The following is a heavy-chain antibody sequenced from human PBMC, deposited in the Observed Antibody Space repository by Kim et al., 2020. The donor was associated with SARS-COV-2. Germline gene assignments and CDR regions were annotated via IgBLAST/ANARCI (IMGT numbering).Heavy chain of an antibody. D-gene: IGHD3-10*01. CDR3: ARDRGYYGSGSYSLDDY. Sequence: GGSLRLSCAASGFTFSSYGMHWVRQAPGKGLEWVAVISYDGSNKYYADSVKGRFTISRDNSKNTLYLQMNSLRAEDTAVYYCARDRGYYGSGSYSLDDYWGQGTLVTVSS. CDR2: ISYDGSNK. CDR1: GFTFSSYG. J-gene: IGHJ4*02. V-gene: IGHV3-33*05.